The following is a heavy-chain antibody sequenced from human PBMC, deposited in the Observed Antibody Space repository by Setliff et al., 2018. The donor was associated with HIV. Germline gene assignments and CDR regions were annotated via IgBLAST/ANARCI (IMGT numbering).Heavy chain of an antibody. V-gene: IGHV4-34*01. Sequence: PSETLSLTCAVYGGSFSGYYWSWIRQPPGKGLEWIGEVNHGGITNYNPSLKSRVTISLDTSKNQFSLKLSSVTAADTAVYYCARHWWEGTPYFYYMDVWGKGTTVTVSS. CDR2: VNHGGIT. CDR3: ARHWWEGTPYFYYMDV. CDR1: GGSFSGYY. J-gene: IGHJ6*03. D-gene: IGHD1-26*01.